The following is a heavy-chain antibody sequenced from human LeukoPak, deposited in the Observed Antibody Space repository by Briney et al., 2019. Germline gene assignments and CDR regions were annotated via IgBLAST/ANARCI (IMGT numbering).Heavy chain of an antibody. V-gene: IGHV3-23*01. CDR1: GITLSNYG. CDR2: MSGSGGST. D-gene: IGHD3-22*01. CDR3: AKRGVVIRVILVGFHKEAYYFDS. J-gene: IGHJ4*02. Sequence: PGGSLKLSCVVSGITLSNYGMSWVRQAPGKGLEWVAGMSGSGGSTNYADPVKGRFTISRDNPRNTLYLQMNSLRAEDTAVYFCAKRGVVIRVILVGFHKEAYYFDSWGQGALVTVSS.